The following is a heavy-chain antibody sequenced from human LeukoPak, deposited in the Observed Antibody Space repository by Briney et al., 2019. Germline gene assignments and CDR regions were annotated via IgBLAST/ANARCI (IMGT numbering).Heavy chain of an antibody. CDR3: AGFCGGDCYTSFDY. D-gene: IGHD2-21*01. V-gene: IGHV4-31*03. J-gene: IGHJ4*02. CDR1: GGSISSGGYY. Sequence: SETLSLTCTVSGGSISSGGYYWSWIRQHPGKGLEWIGYIYYSGNTYYNPSLKSRVTISVDTSKNQFSLKLSSVTAADTAVYYCAGFCGGDCYTSFDYWGQGTLVTVSS. CDR2: IYYSGNT.